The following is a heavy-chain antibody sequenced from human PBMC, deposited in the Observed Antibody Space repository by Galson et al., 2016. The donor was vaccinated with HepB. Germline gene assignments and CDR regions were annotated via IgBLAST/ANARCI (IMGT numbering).Heavy chain of an antibody. Sequence: SETLSLTCTVSDGSVRSSIYYWGWIRQSPGEGLEWIGSLHHSGSTYYNPSLKRRITMSVDTSTDQFSLRLNSVTAADTAVYYCARHRPGTRIYYGLDVWGKGTTVTVSS. CDR2: LHHSGST. V-gene: IGHV4-39*01. CDR3: ARHRPGTRIYYGLDV. CDR1: DGSVRSSIYY. J-gene: IGHJ6*04. D-gene: IGHD1-7*01.